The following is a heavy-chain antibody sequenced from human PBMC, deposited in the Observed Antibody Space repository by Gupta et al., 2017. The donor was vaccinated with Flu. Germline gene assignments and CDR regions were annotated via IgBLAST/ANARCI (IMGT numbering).Heavy chain of an antibody. CDR3: TTDSSGGITFDI. CDR2: LKSHADGGTT. V-gene: IGHV3-15*01. Sequence: EGQLVESGGGLVERGGSLRLSCAASGFKFIDAYMNWVRQAPGKGLEWVGRLKSHADGGTTDYGPLVKGRFTISRDDSKNTLFLQMRSLQAEDTAMYFCTTDSSGGITFDIWGQGTMVTVSS. CDR1: GFKFIDAY. D-gene: IGHD3-10*01. J-gene: IGHJ3*02.